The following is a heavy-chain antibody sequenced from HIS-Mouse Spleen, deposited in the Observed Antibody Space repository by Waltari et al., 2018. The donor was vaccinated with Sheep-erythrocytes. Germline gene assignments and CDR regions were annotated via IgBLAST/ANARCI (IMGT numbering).Heavy chain of an antibody. Sequence: QVQLQESGPGLVKPSETLSLTCTVSGGSISSYYWSWIRQPPGKGLEWIGYIYYSGSTNYTPPLKSRVTISVDTSKNQFSLKLSSVTAADTAVYYCARLELGQFDYWGQGTLVTVSS. D-gene: IGHD1-26*01. CDR3: ARLELGQFDY. J-gene: IGHJ4*02. CDR1: GGSISSYY. CDR2: IYYSGST. V-gene: IGHV4-59*08.